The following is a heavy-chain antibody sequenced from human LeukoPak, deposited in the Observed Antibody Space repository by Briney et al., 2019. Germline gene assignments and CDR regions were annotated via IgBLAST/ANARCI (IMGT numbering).Heavy chain of an antibody. Sequence: SVKVSCKASGGTFSSYAISWVRQAPGQGLEWMGGIIPIFGTANYAQKFQGRVTITADESTSTAYMELSSLRADDTAVYYCARVHSSSWPNWFDTRGQGTLVTVSS. CDR3: ARVHSSSWPNWFDT. CDR2: IIPIFGTA. D-gene: IGHD6-13*01. V-gene: IGHV1-69*13. CDR1: GGTFSSYA. J-gene: IGHJ5*02.